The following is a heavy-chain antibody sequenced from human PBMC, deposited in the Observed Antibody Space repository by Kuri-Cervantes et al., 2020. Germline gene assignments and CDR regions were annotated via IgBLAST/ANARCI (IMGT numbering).Heavy chain of an antibody. D-gene: IGHD4-17*01. Sequence: GSLRLSCTVSGGSISSYYWGWIRQPPGKGLEWIGSIYYSGSTYYNPSLKSRVTISVDTSKNQFSLKLSSVTAADTAVYYCARLDYGDYRRRTWYFDLWGRGTLVTVSS. CDR1: GGSISSYY. CDR3: ARLDYGDYRRRTWYFDL. CDR2: IYYSGST. V-gene: IGHV4-39*07. J-gene: IGHJ2*01.